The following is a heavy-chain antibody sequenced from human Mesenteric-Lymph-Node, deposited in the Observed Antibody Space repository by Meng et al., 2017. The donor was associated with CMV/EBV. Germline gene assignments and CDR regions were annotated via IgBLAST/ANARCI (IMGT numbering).Heavy chain of an antibody. D-gene: IGHD3-22*01. CDR2: ISSSSSTI. J-gene: IGHJ3*02. Sequence: GESLKISCAASGFTFSSYSMNLVRQAPGKGLEWVSYISSSSSTIYYADSVKGRFTISRDNAKNSLYLQMNSLRAEDTAVYYCARSSTMIVVVIEGDASDIWGQGTMVTVSS. CDR3: ARSSTMIVVVIEGDASDI. V-gene: IGHV3-48*04. CDR1: GFTFSSYS.